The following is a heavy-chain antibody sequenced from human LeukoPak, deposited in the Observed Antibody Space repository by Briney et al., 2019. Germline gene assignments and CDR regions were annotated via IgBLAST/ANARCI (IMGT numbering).Heavy chain of an antibody. CDR2: ISGSGGST. J-gene: IGHJ4*02. V-gene: IGHV3-23*01. D-gene: IGHD3-10*01. Sequence: GGSLRLSCAASGFTFSSYAMSWVRQAPGKGLEWVSAISGSGGSTYYADSVKGRFTISRDNSKNTLYLQMNSLRAEDTAVYYCAKTRGVWVWFGEFTIEGVYYFDYWGQGTLVTVSS. CDR3: AKTRGVWVWFGEFTIEGVYYFDY. CDR1: GFTFSSYA.